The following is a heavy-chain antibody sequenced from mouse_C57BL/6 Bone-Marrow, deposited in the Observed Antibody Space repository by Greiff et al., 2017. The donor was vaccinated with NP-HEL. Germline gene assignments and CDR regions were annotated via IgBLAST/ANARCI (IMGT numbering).Heavy chain of an antibody. D-gene: IGHD2-3*01. CDR2: IHPNSGST. V-gene: IGHV1-64*01. CDR3: ARSVGGYYAY. J-gene: IGHJ3*01. Sequence: QVQLQQPGAELVKPGASVKLSKASGYTFTSYWMHWVKQRPGQGLEWIGMIHPNSGSTNYNEKFKSKATLTVDKSSSTAYMQLSSLTSEDSAVYYCARSVGGYYAYWGQGTLVTVSA. CDR1: GYTFTSYW.